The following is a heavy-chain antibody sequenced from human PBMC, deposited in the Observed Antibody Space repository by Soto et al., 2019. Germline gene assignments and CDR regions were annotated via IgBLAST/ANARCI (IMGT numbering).Heavy chain of an antibody. J-gene: IGHJ6*02. CDR3: TEYSSSNYYGMDV. CDR1: GGSISSSSYY. D-gene: IGHD6-6*01. Sequence: SETLSLTCTVSGGSISSSSYYWGWIRQPPGKGLEWIGSIYYSGSTHYNPSLKSRVTISVDTSKNQFSLKLSSVTAADTAVYYCTEYSSSNYYGMDVWGQGTTVTVSS. CDR2: IYYSGST. V-gene: IGHV4-39*01.